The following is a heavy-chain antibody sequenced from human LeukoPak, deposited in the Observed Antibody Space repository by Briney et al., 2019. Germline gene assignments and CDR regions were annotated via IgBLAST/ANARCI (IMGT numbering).Heavy chain of an antibody. CDR1: GGSISSSTYY. Sequence: SETLSLTCTVSGGSISSSTYYWGWIRQPPGKGLDWLGTIYYSGSTYYNPSLKSRVTISVDTSRNQFSLKLSFVTAADTAVYYCARQERSGGSYNFDYWGQGTLVTVSS. V-gene: IGHV4-39*01. D-gene: IGHD1-26*01. J-gene: IGHJ4*02. CDR2: IYYSGST. CDR3: ARQERSGGSYNFDY.